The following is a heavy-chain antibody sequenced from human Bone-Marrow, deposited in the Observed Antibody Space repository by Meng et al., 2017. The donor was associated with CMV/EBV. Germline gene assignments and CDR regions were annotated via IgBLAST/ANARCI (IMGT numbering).Heavy chain of an antibody. D-gene: IGHD2-8*02. CDR3: ARSQMPAVGYYFDY. CDR1: GGTLTDYT. V-gene: IGHV1-69*02. J-gene: IGHJ4*02. Sequence: SGKVHCKAPGGTLTDYTINWVRQAPGQGLEWMGRIIPILEMADYAQSFQGRVTISADKSTSTVYMEMSSLRSDDTAVYYCARSQMPAVGYYFDYWGQGTLVTVSS. CDR2: IIPILEMA.